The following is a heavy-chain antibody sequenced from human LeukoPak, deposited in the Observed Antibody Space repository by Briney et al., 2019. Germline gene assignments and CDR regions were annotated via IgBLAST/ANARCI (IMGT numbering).Heavy chain of an antibody. CDR3: ARDYAGSPDY. CDR2: INGDGSTT. CDR1: GFTFSTYC. D-gene: IGHD3-10*01. Sequence: PGGSLRLSCTASGFTFSTYCINWVRQSPGKGLVWVALINGDGSTTTHAASVKGRFTISRDNAKNTAYLQMNSLRDEDTVVYFCARDYAGSPDYWGQGTLVTVSA. J-gene: IGHJ4*02. V-gene: IGHV3-74*03.